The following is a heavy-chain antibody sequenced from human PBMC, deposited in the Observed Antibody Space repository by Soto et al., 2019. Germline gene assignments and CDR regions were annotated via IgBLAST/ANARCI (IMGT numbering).Heavy chain of an antibody. CDR1: GFTFNTYW. J-gene: IGHJ6*02. Sequence: EVQLVESGGGLVQPGGSLRLSCAASGFTFNTYWMHWVRQAPGKGLEWVANINQDESVRHYVDSVKGRFTISRDNAKNSLSLQMNSLRAEVTAVYYCGREMDVWGQGTTVTVSS. V-gene: IGHV3-7*01. CDR3: GREMDV. CDR2: INQDESVR.